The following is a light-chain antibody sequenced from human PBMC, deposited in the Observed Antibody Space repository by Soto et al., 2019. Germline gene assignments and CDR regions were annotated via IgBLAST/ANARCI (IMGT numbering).Light chain of an antibody. CDR3: QHYDNSPPSVT. J-gene: IGKJ3*01. V-gene: IGKV3-20*01. CDR1: QSVSSDY. CDR2: GAS. Sequence: EIVLTQSPDTLSLSPGERATLSCRASQSVSSDYLVWYQQKPGQAPRLLIYGASRRATGIPDRFSGSGSGTDFILTISRLEPEDFAVYYCQHYDNSPPSVTFGPGTKVYIK.